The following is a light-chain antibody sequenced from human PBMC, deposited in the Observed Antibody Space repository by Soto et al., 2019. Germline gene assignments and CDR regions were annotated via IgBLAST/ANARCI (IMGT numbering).Light chain of an antibody. Sequence: QSALTQPASVSGSPGQSITISCTGTCSDVGGYNFVSWYQLHPGKAPKLMIFDVSNRPSGVSDRFSGSKSGNTASLTISGLQAEDEADYYCSSYISGSIPFVFGTGTKLTVL. CDR3: SSYISGSIPFV. J-gene: IGLJ1*01. CDR2: DVS. CDR1: CSDVGGYNF. V-gene: IGLV2-14*01.